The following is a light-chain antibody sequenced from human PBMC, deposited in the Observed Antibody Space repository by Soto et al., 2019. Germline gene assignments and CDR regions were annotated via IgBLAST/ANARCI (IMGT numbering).Light chain of an antibody. J-gene: IGKJ4*01. V-gene: IGKV3-15*01. CDR3: QRYNNWPLT. CDR2: GAS. Sequence: EIVMTQSPATLSVSPGERATLSCRASQSVSSDLAWYHQKPGQAPRLLIYGASTRATGIPARFSGSGSGTEFTLTINSLQSEDFAIYYCQRYNNWPLTFGGGTKVESK. CDR1: QSVSSD.